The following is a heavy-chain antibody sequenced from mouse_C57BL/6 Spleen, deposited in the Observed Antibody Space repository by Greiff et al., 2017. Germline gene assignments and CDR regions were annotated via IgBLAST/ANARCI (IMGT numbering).Heavy chain of an antibody. Sequence: EVHLVESGGGLVKPGGSLKLSCAASGFTFSSYAMSWVRQTPEKRLEWVATISDGGSYTYYPDNVKGRFTISRDNAKNNLYLQMSHLKSEDTAMYYCARDNYYGSSYPYWYFDVWGTGTTVTVSS. V-gene: IGHV5-4*01. J-gene: IGHJ1*03. CDR2: ISDGGSYT. CDR3: ARDNYYGSSYPYWYFDV. D-gene: IGHD1-1*01. CDR1: GFTFSSYA.